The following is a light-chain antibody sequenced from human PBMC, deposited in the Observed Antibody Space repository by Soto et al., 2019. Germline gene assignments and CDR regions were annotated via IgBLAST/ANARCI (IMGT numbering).Light chain of an antibody. CDR3: LQDYTYPWT. V-gene: IGKV1-6*01. CDR1: QAIRND. J-gene: IGKJ1*01. Sequence: AIQMRQSPSSLSASVGDRVTITCRASQAIRNDLGWYQQKPGKAPNLLIFGASNLQAGVPVRFSASGSGTNFTLTISNLQPEDFASYYCLQDYTYPWTFGQGTKVDI. CDR2: GAS.